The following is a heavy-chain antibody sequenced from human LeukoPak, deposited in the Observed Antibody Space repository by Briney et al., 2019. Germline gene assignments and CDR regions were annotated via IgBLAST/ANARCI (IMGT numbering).Heavy chain of an antibody. Sequence: GGSLRLSCAASGFSFSSYSMNWVRQAPGKGLEWVATMTRSSAIYYADSVKGRFTISRDNSKNTLYLQMNSLRAEDTAVYYCARPSGSYWYFDLWGRGTLVTVSS. CDR2: MTRSSAI. CDR3: ARPSGSYWYFDL. V-gene: IGHV3-69-1*01. D-gene: IGHD1-26*01. CDR1: GFSFSSYS. J-gene: IGHJ2*01.